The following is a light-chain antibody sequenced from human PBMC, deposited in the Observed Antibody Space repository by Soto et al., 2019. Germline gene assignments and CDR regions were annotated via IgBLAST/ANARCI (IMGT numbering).Light chain of an antibody. V-gene: IGLV2-18*02. CDR3: NSYTGSSTYV. CDR2: EVS. Sequence: QSALTQPPSVSGSPGQSVAISCTGTSSDVGSYNRVSWYQLPPGAAPKLMIYEVSNRPSGVPDRFSGSKSGNTASLTISGLQAEDEADYYCNSYTGSSTYVFGTGTKVTVL. J-gene: IGLJ1*01. CDR1: SSDVGSYNR.